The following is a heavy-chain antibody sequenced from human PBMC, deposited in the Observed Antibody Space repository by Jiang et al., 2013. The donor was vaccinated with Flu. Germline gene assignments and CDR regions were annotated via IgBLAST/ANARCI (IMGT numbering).Heavy chain of an antibody. V-gene: IGHV4-39*01. D-gene: IGHD5-12*01. CDR1: GGSISSSSYY. CDR2: IYYSGST. Sequence: GPGLVKPSETLSLTCTVSGGSISSSSYYWGWIRQPPGKGLEWIGSIYYSGSTYYNPSLKSRVTISVDTSKNQFSLKLSSVTAADTAVYYCAGQGGWLRLGGEDYWGQGTLVTVSS. CDR3: AGQGGWLRLGGEDY. J-gene: IGHJ4*02.